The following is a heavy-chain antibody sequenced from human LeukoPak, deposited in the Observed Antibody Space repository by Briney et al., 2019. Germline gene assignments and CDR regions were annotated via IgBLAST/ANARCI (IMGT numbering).Heavy chain of an antibody. CDR3: ARLSIAAETNY. D-gene: IGHD6-13*01. Sequence: GASVKVSCKASGYTFTGYYIHWVRQAPGQGLEWMGWINPNSGGTNYAQKFQGRVTMTRDTSISTAYMELSSLRSDDTAVFYCARLSIAAETNYWGQGTLVTVSS. CDR1: GYTFTGYY. CDR2: INPNSGGT. V-gene: IGHV1-2*02. J-gene: IGHJ4*02.